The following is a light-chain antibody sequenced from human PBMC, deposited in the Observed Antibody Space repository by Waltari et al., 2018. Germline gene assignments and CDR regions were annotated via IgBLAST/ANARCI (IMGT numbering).Light chain of an antibody. CDR2: DVS. V-gene: IGLV2-23*02. CDR1: SSDVGGYNY. CDR3: CSYAGSSTFYV. Sequence: SALTQPASVSGSPGQSITISCTGTSSDVGGYNYVPWYQQHPGKAPKLMIYDVSKRPSGVSNRFSGSKSGNTASLTISGLQAEDEADYYCCSYAGSSTFYVFGTGTKVTVL. J-gene: IGLJ1*01.